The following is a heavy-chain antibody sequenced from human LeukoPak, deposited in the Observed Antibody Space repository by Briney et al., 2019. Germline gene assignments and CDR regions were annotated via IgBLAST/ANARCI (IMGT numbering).Heavy chain of an antibody. CDR2: ISSSSSYI. J-gene: IGHJ4*02. Sequence: GGSLPLSCAASGFTFSSYSMNWVRQAPGKGLEWVSSISSSSSYIYYADSVKGRFTISRDNAKNSLYLQMNSLRAEDTAVYYCARDRAWELPIFDYWGQGTLVTVSS. CDR1: GFTFSSYS. D-gene: IGHD1-26*01. V-gene: IGHV3-21*01. CDR3: ARDRAWELPIFDY.